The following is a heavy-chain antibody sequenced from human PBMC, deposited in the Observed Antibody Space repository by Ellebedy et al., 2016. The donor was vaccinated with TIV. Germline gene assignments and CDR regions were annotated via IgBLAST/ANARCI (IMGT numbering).Heavy chain of an antibody. CDR1: GGSISSTSFY. CDR3: ATDHRRGYSYGLGY. J-gene: IGHJ4*02. V-gene: IGHV4-39*07. CDR2: IYDSGST. D-gene: IGHD5-18*01. Sequence: MPSETLSLTCTVSGGSISSTSFYWGWIRQPPGKGLEWIASIYDSGSTYYSPSLKSRVTISVDTSKNQFSLKLSSVIAADTAVYYCATDHRRGYSYGLGYWGQGTLVTVSS.